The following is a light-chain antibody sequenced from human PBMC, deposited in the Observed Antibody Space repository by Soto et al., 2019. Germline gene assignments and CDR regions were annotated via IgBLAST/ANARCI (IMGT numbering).Light chain of an antibody. CDR1: QSVSSSY. Sequence: DIVLTQSPGTLSLSTGARATLSCRASQSVSSSYLAWYQQKPGQAPRLLIHGASSRATDIPERFSGSGSGTDFTLTISRPETEDFAVYYGQQYGSSPTFTFGPGTRGEIK. J-gene: IGKJ3*01. CDR3: QQYGSSPTFT. V-gene: IGKV3-20*01. CDR2: GAS.